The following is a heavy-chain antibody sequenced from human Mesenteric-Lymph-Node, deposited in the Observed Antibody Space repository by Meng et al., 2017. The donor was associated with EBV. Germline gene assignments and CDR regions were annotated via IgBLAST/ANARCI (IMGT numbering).Heavy chain of an antibody. V-gene: IGHV2-5*02. CDR1: GFSLSTNGVA. J-gene: IGHJ4*02. Sequence: QTPLKGSGPTLVKPKQTLTLTCTFSGFSLSTNGVAVGWIRQPPGKGLEWLALIYWDDDKRYSPSLKSRLTITKDTSKNQVVLSMTNMDPVDTGTYFCAHSDVGIIPFDSWGQGTLVTVSS. CDR3: AHSDVGIIPFDS. D-gene: IGHD1-26*01. CDR2: IYWDDDK.